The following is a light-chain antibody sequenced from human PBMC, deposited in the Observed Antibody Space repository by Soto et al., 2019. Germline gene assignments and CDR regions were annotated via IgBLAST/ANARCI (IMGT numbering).Light chain of an antibody. Sequence: QSVLTQPASVSGSPGQSITISCSGTSSDFNYYNSVSWYQHHPGKAPKLMIYNVSNRPSGVSSRFSGSKSGNTASLTIFGLQAEDEADYYCTSYTSSSTYVFGTGTKVTVL. CDR3: TSYTSSSTYV. J-gene: IGLJ1*01. CDR1: SSDFNYYNS. CDR2: NVS. V-gene: IGLV2-14*03.